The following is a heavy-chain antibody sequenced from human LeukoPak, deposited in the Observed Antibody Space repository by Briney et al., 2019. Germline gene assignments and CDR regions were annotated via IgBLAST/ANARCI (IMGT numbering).Heavy chain of an antibody. J-gene: IGHJ4*02. CDR1: GYTLTELS. V-gene: IGHV1-24*01. D-gene: IGHD1-14*01. CDR2: FDPEDGET. Sequence: ASVKVSCKVSGYTLTELSMHWVRQAPGKGLEWMGGFDPEDGETIYAQKFQGRVTMTEDTSTDTAYMELSSLRSEDTAVYYCARVTKSTGAAQGFFDYWGQGTLVTVSS. CDR3: ARVTKSTGAAQGFFDY.